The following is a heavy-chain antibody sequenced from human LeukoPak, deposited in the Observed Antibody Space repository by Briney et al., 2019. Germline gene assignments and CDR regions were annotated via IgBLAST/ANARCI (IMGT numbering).Heavy chain of an antibody. V-gene: IGHV1-2*02. D-gene: IGHD6-13*01. CDR1: GYTFTGYY. CDR2: INPNSGGT. Sequence: ASVKVSCKASGYTFTGYYMHWVRQAPAQGPEWMGWINPNSGGTNYAQNFQGRVTMTRDTSISTAYMELGRLRSDDTAVYYCARGFKRQQLVLGYWGQGTLVTVSS. CDR3: ARGFKRQQLVLGY. J-gene: IGHJ4*02.